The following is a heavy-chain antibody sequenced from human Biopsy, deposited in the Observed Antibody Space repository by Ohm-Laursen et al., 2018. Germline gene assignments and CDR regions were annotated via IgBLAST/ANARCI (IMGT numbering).Heavy chain of an antibody. CDR2: IFTSGGT. D-gene: IGHD3-22*01. V-gene: IGHV4-4*07. J-gene: IGHJ4*02. CDR1: GASISDYY. CDR3: AKGYTDYSDSSGFSYYFRY. Sequence: GTLSLTCAVSGASISDYYCVWIRQPAGKGLEWIGLIFTSGGTTYNPSLRSRVTMSVDTSKNQFTLKLSSVTAADTAIYYCAKGYTDYSDSSGFSYYFRYWGQGTLVTVSS.